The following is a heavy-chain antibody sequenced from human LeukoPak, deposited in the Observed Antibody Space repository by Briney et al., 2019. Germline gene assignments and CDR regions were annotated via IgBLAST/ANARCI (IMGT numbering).Heavy chain of an antibody. Sequence: SETLSLTCTVSGGSISSGGYYWSRIRQHPGKGLEWIGYSYYSGSTYYNPSLKSLVTISVDTSKNQFLLKLSSVTAADTAVYYCARGSLGYCSSTSCYSYYYYYGMDVWGQGTTVTVSS. V-gene: IGHV4-31*01. CDR3: ARGSLGYCSSTSCYSYYYYYGMDV. CDR1: GGSISSGGYY. D-gene: IGHD2-2*01. J-gene: IGHJ6*02. CDR2: SYYSGST.